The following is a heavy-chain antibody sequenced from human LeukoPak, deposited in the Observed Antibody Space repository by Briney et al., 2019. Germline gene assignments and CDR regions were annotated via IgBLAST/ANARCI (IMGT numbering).Heavy chain of an antibody. V-gene: IGHV3-23*01. D-gene: IGHD3-9*01. CDR2: ISGSGGST. J-gene: IGHJ4*02. Sequence: PGGSLRLSCVASGFTFSTYDMSWVRQAPGKGLEWVSAISGSGGSTYYADSVKGRFTISRDNSKNTLYLQMNSLRAEDTAVYYCAKADLYDILTGYLGGGDYWGQGTLVTVSS. CDR1: GFTFSTYD. CDR3: AKADLYDILTGYLGGGDY.